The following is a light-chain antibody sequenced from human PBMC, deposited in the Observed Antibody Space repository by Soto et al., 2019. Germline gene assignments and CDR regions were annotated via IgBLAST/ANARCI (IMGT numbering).Light chain of an antibody. Sequence: EVMMTQFPDTVSVTPGETVTLSCGASQSVRTNLAWYQQRPGQAPRLLIHYSSTRASDIPARFSGSGSGTIFSLAISSLQSEDLAVYYCQQYAYWPETFGQGTKV. J-gene: IGKJ1*01. CDR3: QQYAYWPET. CDR2: YSS. CDR1: QSVRTN. V-gene: IGKV3D-15*01.